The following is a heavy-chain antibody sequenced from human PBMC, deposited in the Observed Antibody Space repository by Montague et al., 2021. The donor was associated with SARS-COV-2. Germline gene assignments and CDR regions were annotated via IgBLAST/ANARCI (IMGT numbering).Heavy chain of an antibody. Sequence: SETLSLTCIVSGYSISSGYYWGWVRQTPGKGLEWLGFIEYSGSTYYNPSLKNRVSISVDKSKNQISLKLTSVTAADTATYYCARGQVTIFAVLIMLPAAGAIDVWGQGTTVTVSS. CDR3: ARGQVTIFAVLIMLPAAGAIDV. CDR2: IEYSGST. J-gene: IGHJ3*01. V-gene: IGHV4-38-2*02. D-gene: IGHD3-3*01. CDR1: GYSISSGYY.